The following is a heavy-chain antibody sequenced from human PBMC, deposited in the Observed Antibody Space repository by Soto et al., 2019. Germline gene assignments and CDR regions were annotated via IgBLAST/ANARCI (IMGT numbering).Heavy chain of an antibody. D-gene: IGHD6-13*01. V-gene: IGHV4-59*08. CDR1: GGSISSYY. CDR3: ARRSFGTFGIAAAGWFDP. Sequence: QVQLQESGPGLVKPSETLSLTCTVSGGSISSYYWSWIRQPPGKGLEWIGYIYYSGSTNYNPSLKSRVTISVDPSKNQFSLKLSSVTAADTAVYYCARRSFGTFGIAAAGWFDPWGQGTLVTVSS. J-gene: IGHJ5*02. CDR2: IYYSGST.